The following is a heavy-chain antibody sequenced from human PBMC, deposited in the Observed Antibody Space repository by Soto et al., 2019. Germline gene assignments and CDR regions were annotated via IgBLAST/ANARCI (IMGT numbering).Heavy chain of an antibody. J-gene: IGHJ4*02. CDR1: GFTFSSYA. V-gene: IGHV3-23*01. D-gene: IGHD2-15*01. CDR3: AIPPLYCSGGSCSVDY. CDR2: ISGSGGST. Sequence: EVQLLESGGGLVQPGGSLRLSCAASGFTFSSYAMSWVRQAPGKGLEWVSAISGSGGSTYYADSVKGRFTISRDNSKNTLYLQMNSLRAEDTAVYYCAIPPLYCSGGSCSVDYWGQGTLVTVSS.